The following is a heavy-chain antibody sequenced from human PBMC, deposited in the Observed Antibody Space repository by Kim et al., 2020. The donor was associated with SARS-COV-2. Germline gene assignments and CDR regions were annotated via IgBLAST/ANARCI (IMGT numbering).Heavy chain of an antibody. Sequence: SETLSLTCTVSGGSISSYYWSWIRQPPGKGLEWIGYIYYSGSTTYNPSLKSRVTISVDTSTNQFSLKLSSVTAAETAVYYCARKVRDCYSTSCYYYYYYYYMDVGGKGTPFTVSS. J-gene: IGHJ6*03. D-gene: IGHD2-2*01. CDR2: IYYSGST. CDR3: ARKVRDCYSTSCYYYYYYYYMDV. CDR1: GGSISSYY. V-gene: IGHV4-59*01.